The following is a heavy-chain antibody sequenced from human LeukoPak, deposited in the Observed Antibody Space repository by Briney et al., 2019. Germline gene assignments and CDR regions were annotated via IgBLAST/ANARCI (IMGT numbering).Heavy chain of an antibody. CDR2: IDTSGST. CDR3: ARGRIPGYSSSWYNYYYYMDV. Sequence: PSETLSLTCTVSGGSISSYYWSWIRQPAGKGLEWIGRIDTSGSTNYNPSLKSRVTMSVDTSKNQFSLKLSSVTAADTAVYYCARGRIPGYSSSWYNYYYYMDVWGKGTTVTVSS. J-gene: IGHJ6*03. D-gene: IGHD6-13*01. V-gene: IGHV4-4*07. CDR1: GGSISSYY.